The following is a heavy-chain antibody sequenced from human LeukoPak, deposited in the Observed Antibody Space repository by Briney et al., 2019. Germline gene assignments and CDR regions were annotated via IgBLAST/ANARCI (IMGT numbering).Heavy chain of an antibody. J-gene: IGHJ6*02. CDR2: INQAGSDK. CDR3: AREVAPGSLMVRGVIINYYYYGMDV. D-gene: IGHD3-10*01. V-gene: IGHV3-7*05. Sequence: PGGSLRLSCAASGFSFNNYWMSWVRQAPGKGLEWVANINQAGSDKYYLDSVKGRFTISRDNAENSLYLQMNSLRAEDTAVYYCAREVAPGSLMVRGVIINYYYYGMDVWGQGTTVTVSS. CDR1: GFSFNNYW.